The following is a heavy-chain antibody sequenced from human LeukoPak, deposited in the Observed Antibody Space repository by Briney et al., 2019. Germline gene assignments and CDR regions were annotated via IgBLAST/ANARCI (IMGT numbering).Heavy chain of an antibody. J-gene: IGHJ5*02. D-gene: IGHD3-3*01. CDR1: GFTFDDYG. V-gene: IGHV3-20*04. CDR2: INWNGGGT. Sequence: GGSLRLSCAASGFTFDDYGMSWVRQAPGKGLEWVSGINWNGGGTGYADSVKGRFTMSRDNAKNSLYLQMNSLRAEDTALYYCARDRITIFGVFDPWGQGTLVTVSS. CDR3: ARDRITIFGVFDP.